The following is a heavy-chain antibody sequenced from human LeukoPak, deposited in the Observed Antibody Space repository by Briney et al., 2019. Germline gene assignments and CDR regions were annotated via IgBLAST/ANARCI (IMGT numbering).Heavy chain of an antibody. CDR2: IYTSGST. CDR3: ARVLRFLEWSLSWFDP. Sequence: SETLSLTCTVSGGSISSCYWSWIRQPAGKGLEWIGRIYTSGSTNYNPSLKSRVTMSVDTSKNQFSLKLSSVTAADTAVYYCARVLRFLEWSLSWFDPWGQGTLVTVSS. V-gene: IGHV4-4*07. CDR1: GGSISSCY. J-gene: IGHJ5*02. D-gene: IGHD3-3*01.